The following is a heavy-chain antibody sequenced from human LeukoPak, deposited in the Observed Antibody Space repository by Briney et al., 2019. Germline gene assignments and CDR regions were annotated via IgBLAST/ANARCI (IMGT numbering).Heavy chain of an antibody. CDR2: IRSKANSYAT. D-gene: IGHD1-1*01. CDR1: GFTFSGSA. Sequence: PGGSLRLSCAASGFTFSGSAMHWVRQASGKGLEWVGRIRSKANSYATAYAASVKGRFTISRDDSKNTAYLQMNSLKTEDTAVYYCTSRVQGPIGFDYWGQGTLVTVSS. V-gene: IGHV3-73*01. J-gene: IGHJ4*02. CDR3: TSRVQGPIGFDY.